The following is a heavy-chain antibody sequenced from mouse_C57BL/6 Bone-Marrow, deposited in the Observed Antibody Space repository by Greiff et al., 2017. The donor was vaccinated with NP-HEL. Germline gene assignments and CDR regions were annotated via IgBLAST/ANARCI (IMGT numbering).Heavy chain of an antibody. J-gene: IGHJ2*01. D-gene: IGHD1-1*01. V-gene: IGHV3-6*01. Sequence: VQLKQSGPGLVKPSQSLSLTCSVTGYSITSGYYWNWIRQFPGNKLEWMGYISYDGSNNYNPSLKNRISITRDTSKNQFFLKLNSVTTEDTATYYCARSITTVVATNFDYWGQGTTLTVSS. CDR1: GYSITSGYY. CDR3: ARSITTVVATNFDY. CDR2: ISYDGSN.